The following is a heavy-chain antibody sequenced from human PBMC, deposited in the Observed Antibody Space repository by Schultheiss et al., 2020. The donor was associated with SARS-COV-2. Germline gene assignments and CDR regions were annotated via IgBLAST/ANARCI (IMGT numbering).Heavy chain of an antibody. CDR1: GYTFTGYY. CDR3: ARKARRQLAPFFDY. J-gene: IGHJ4*02. CDR2: INPNSGGT. D-gene: IGHD1-1*01. V-gene: IGHV1-2*02. Sequence: ASVKVSCKASGYTFTGYYMHWVRQAPGQGLEWMGWINPNSGGTNYAQKFQGRVTMTRDTSISTAYMELSRLRSDDTSVYYCARKARRQLAPFFDYWGQGTLVTVSS.